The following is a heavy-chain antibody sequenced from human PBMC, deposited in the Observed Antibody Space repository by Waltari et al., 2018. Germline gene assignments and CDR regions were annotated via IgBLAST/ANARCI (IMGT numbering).Heavy chain of an antibody. CDR2: INHSGST. CDR1: GGSFSGYY. CDR3: AREGAVALLDY. Sequence: QVQLQQWGAGLLKPSETLSPTCAVYGGSFSGYYWSWIRQPPGKGLEWIGEINHSGSTNYNPSLKSRVTISVDTSKNQFSLKLSSVTAADTAVYYCAREGAVALLDYWGQGTLVTVSS. J-gene: IGHJ4*02. V-gene: IGHV4-34*01. D-gene: IGHD6-19*01.